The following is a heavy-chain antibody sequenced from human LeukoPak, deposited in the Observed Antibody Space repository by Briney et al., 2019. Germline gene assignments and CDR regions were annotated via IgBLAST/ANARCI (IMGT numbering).Heavy chain of an antibody. CDR1: GFAFSSYW. J-gene: IGHJ4*02. D-gene: IGHD5-24*01. CDR3: ARDGGRRDDY. V-gene: IGHV3-7*01. CDR2: IKEDGMMK. Sequence: PGGSLRLSCAASGFAFSSYWMTWVRQAPGKGLEWVANIKEDGMMKFYVDSVKGRFTISRDNAKNSLYLQMNSLRAEDTAVYYCARDGGRRDDYWGQGTLVTVSS.